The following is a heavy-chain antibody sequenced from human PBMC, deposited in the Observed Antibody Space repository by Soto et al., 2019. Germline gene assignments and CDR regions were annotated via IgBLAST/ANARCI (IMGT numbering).Heavy chain of an antibody. V-gene: IGHV3-74*01. J-gene: IGHJ6*03. CDR3: ARDLQILAEIAAAGPNKDYYYYYYMDV. Sequence: GSLRLSCAASGFTFSSYWMHWVRQAPGKGLVWVSRINSDGSSTSYADSVKGRFTISRDNAKNTLYLQMNGLRAEDTAVYYCARDLQILAEIAAAGPNKDYYYYYYMDVWGKGTTVTVSS. CDR1: GFTFSSYW. CDR2: INSDGSST. D-gene: IGHD6-13*01.